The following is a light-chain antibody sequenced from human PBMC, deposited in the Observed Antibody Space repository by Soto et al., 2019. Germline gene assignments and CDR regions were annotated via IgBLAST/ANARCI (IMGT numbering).Light chain of an antibody. CDR1: SSDIGGYDY. V-gene: IGLV2-14*01. J-gene: IGLJ1*01. CDR2: DVS. CDR3: SSYTSNIAYKYV. Sequence: SLLTQPSPVSGSPGQWITISCPGTSSDIGGYDYVSWYQQNPSKAPKLIIYDVSNRPSGVSNRFSGSKSANTASLTISGLQAEDEADYYCSSYTSNIAYKYVFGTGTKVTVL.